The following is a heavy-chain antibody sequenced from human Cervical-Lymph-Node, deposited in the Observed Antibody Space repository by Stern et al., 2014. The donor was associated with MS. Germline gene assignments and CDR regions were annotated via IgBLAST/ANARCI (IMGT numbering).Heavy chain of an antibody. D-gene: IGHD1-1*01. V-gene: IGHV5-51*01. CDR1: GYTFTSHW. CDR2: IYPGDSDT. CDR3: ARRGTTGTIHGFDI. Sequence: EVQLVESGAEVKKPGESVKVSFEGSGYTFTSHWIAWVRQVPGKGLEWMGIIYPGDSDTRYSPSFQGRITISADRSISTAYLQWRTLRASDTAMYYCARRGTTGTIHGFDIWGQGSMVTVSS. J-gene: IGHJ3*02.